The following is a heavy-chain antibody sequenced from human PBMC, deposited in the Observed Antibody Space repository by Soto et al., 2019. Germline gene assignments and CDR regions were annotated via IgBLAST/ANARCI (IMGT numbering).Heavy chain of an antibody. CDR1: GYTFTTYA. V-gene: IGHV1-3*01. Sequence: ASVKVSCKASGYTFTTYAMHWVRHAPGQRLEWMGWINAGNGNTKYSQKFQGRVTITRDTSASTAYMELSSLRSEDTAVYYCARDPDSYYYGMDVWGQGTTVTVSS. J-gene: IGHJ6*02. CDR2: INAGNGNT. CDR3: ARDPDSYYYGMDV.